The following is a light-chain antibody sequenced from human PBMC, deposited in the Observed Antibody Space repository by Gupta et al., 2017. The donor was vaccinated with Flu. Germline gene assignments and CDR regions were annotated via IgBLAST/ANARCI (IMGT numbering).Light chain of an antibody. CDR1: QSLLFSDGRTY. Sequence: DIVTTQTPLSLSVTPGQPASISCKSSQSLLFSDGRTYLYWYLQKPGQSPQLLLHEVSNRFSGVPDKFTGSGSRTDFTLRISRVEAEDVGIYYCMQAIHLPLTFGGGTKVGI. J-gene: IGKJ4*01. V-gene: IGKV2-29*03. CDR2: EVS. CDR3: MQAIHLPLT.